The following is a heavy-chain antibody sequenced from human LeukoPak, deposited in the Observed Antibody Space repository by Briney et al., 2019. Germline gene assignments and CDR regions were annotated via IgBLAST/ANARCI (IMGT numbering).Heavy chain of an antibody. Sequence: ASVKVSCKASGYTFTGYYMHWVRQAPGQGLEWMGWINPNSGGTNYAQKFQGRVTMTRDTSISTAYMELRRLRSDDTAVYYCARGGGLGCSGGSCYGHYYYGMDVWGQGTTVTVSS. D-gene: IGHD2-15*01. CDR3: ARGGGLGCSGGSCYGHYYYGMDV. J-gene: IGHJ6*02. V-gene: IGHV1-2*02. CDR2: INPNSGGT. CDR1: GYTFTGYY.